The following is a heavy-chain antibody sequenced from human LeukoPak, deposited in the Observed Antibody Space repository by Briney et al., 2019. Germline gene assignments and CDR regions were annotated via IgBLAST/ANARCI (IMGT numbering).Heavy chain of an antibody. CDR2: IYHSGST. Sequence: PSETLSITCAVSGYSISSGYYWGWIRQPPGKGLEWIGSIYHSGSTYYNPSLKSRVTISVDTSKNQFSLKLSSVTAADTAVYYCASPVPDYWGQGTLVTVSS. D-gene: IGHD4-17*01. J-gene: IGHJ4*02. V-gene: IGHV4-38-2*01. CDR1: GYSISSGYY. CDR3: ASPVPDY.